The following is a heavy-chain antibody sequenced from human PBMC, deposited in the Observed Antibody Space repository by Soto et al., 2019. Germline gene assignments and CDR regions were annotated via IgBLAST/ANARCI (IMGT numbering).Heavy chain of an antibody. CDR3: ARDYSSNWYYFDY. V-gene: IGHV3-23*01. J-gene: IGHJ4*02. D-gene: IGHD6-13*01. CDR2: ISGSGSST. CDR1: GFTFSSYA. Sequence: GGSLRLSCAASGFTFSSYAMSWVRQAPGKGLEWVSAISGSGSSTYYADSVKGRFTISRDNSKNTLYLQMNSLRAEDTAVYYCARDYSSNWYYFDYWGQGTLVTVSS.